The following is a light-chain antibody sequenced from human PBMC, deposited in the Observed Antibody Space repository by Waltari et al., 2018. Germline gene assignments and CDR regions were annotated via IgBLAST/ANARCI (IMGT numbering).Light chain of an antibody. Sequence: DIQMTHSPSSLSASVGDRVTITCRAIQSISSYLNWYQQKPGKAPKLLIYAASSLQSGVPSRFSGSGSGTDFTLTISSLQPEDFATYYCQQSYSTRFTFGPGTKVDIK. J-gene: IGKJ3*01. CDR2: AAS. CDR3: QQSYSTRFT. CDR1: QSISSY. V-gene: IGKV1-39*01.